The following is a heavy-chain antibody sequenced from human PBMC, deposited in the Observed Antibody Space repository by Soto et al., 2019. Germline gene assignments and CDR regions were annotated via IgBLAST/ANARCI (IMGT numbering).Heavy chain of an antibody. CDR2: ISAYNGNT. V-gene: IGHV1-18*01. D-gene: IGHD4-17*01. CDR3: ARDGWDDYGDYEGYDYGMDV. Sequence: QVQLVQSGAEVKKPGASVKVSCKASGYTFTSYGISWVRQAPGQGLEWMGWISAYNGNTNYAQKLQGRVTMTTDTSTSTAYMELRSLRSDDTAVYYCARDGWDDYGDYEGYDYGMDVWGHGTTVTVSS. CDR1: GYTFTSYG. J-gene: IGHJ6*02.